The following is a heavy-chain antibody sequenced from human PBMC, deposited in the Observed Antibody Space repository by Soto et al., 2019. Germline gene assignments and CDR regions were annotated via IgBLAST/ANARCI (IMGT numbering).Heavy chain of an antibody. CDR3: TRDQGGSYDSWFDP. CDR2: ISSGGVYI. V-gene: IGHV3-21*01. Sequence: MDWVRQAPGKGLEWVASISSGGVYIKYADSVKGRFTISRDNAKNSVSLQMNSLRVDDTALYFCTRDQGGSYDSWFDPWGQGTLVTVSS. D-gene: IGHD1-26*01. J-gene: IGHJ5*02.